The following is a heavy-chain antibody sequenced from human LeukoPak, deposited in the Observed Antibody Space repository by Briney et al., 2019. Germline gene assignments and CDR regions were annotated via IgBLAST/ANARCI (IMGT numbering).Heavy chain of an antibody. CDR1: GGSISDYY. D-gene: IGHD1-26*01. J-gene: IGHJ4*02. CDR2: VHYSGTP. CDR3: ARGVGATHFDY. V-gene: IGHV4-59*01. Sequence: SETVSLTCTVSGGSISDYYWTWIRQPPDKGLEWIGYVHYSGTPNHNPSLKSRVTFSVDTSKNQFSLKLTSVTAADTVVYYCARGVGATHFDYWGQGILVTVSS.